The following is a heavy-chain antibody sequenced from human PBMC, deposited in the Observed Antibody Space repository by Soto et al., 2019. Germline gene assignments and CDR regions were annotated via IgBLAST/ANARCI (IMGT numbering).Heavy chain of an antibody. V-gene: IGHV1-18*01. J-gene: IGHJ4*02. Sequence: GASVKVSCKASGYTFLNYGINWIRQAPGQGLEWMGGIQTDTGHPNVAQKFRDRVTMTTDTSTGTSYMEMRSLRSGDTATYYCAKDRGYGYRYEYWGQGTLVNVFS. CDR3: AKDRGYGYRYEY. CDR1: GYTFLNYG. CDR2: IQTDTGHP. D-gene: IGHD3-16*02.